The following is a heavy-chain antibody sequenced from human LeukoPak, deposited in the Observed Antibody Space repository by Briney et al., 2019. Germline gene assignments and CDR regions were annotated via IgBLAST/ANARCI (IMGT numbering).Heavy chain of an antibody. J-gene: IGHJ4*02. V-gene: IGHV3-23*01. D-gene: IGHD3-9*01. CDR2: ISGSGGST. Sequence: GGSLRLSCAASGFTFSSYAMSWVRQAPGKGLEWVSAISGSGGSTYYADSVKGRFTISRDNSKNTLYLQMNSPRAEDTAVYYCAKAARTDYDILTGYYTPYYYFDYWGQGTLVTVSS. CDR1: GFTFSSYA. CDR3: AKAARTDYDILTGYYTPYYYFDY.